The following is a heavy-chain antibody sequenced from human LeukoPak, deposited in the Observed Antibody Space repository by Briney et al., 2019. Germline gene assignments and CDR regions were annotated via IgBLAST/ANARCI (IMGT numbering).Heavy chain of an antibody. Sequence: QPGGSLRLSCAASGFTFSSYWMHWVRHAPGKGLVWVSRINSDGSSTSYADSVKGRFTISRDNAKNALYLQMNSLRAEDTAVYYCARIPKTGGYFDYWGQGTLVTVSS. D-gene: IGHD7-27*01. CDR1: GFTFSSYW. CDR2: INSDGSST. V-gene: IGHV3-74*01. J-gene: IGHJ4*02. CDR3: ARIPKTGGYFDY.